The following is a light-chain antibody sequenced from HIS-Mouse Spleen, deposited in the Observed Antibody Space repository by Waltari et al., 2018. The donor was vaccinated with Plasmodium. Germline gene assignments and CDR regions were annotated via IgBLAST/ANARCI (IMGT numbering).Light chain of an antibody. CDR2: AAS. J-gene: IGKJ4*01. Sequence: AIQMTQSPSSLSASVGDRVTITCRASQGISSYLAWYQQKPGKAPKLLIYAASTLQSGVPSRFSGSGSGTDFTLTISCLQSEDFATYYCQQYYSYLLTFGGGTKVEIK. CDR1: QGISSY. V-gene: IGKV1-8*01. CDR3: QQYYSYLLT.